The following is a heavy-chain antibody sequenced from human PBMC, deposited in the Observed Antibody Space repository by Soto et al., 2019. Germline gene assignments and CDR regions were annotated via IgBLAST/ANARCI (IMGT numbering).Heavy chain of an antibody. CDR1: GFIFSSYD. D-gene: IGHD3-10*01. CDR2: VSSSADAT. J-gene: IGHJ5*01. Sequence: EVQLLESGGGLVQPGGSLRLSCAASGFIFSSYDMAWVRQAPGKGLEWVSTVSSSADATQYADSVKGRFTISRDNSKNTLYLEMNNLGYEDTATYYCAKSYFFSWYDSWGQGTLVTVSS. CDR3: AKSYFFSWYDS. V-gene: IGHV3-23*01.